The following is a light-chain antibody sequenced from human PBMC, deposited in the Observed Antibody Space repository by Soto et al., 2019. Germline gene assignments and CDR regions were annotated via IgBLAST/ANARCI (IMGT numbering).Light chain of an antibody. V-gene: IGKV1-5*01. CDR1: QSISSW. CDR2: DAS. CDR3: QQYNSYSPT. J-gene: IGKJ1*01. Sequence: DIQMTQSPSTLSASVGDRVTITCRASQSISSWLAWYQQKPGKAPKLLIYDASSLESGVPSRFSGSGSGTEFTLTISSLQPDDFATYYCQQYNSYSPTLGQGTKV.